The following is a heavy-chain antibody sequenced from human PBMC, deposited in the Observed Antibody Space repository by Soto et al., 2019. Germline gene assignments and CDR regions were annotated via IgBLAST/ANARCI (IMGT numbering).Heavy chain of an antibody. Sequence: QVQLVESGGGVVQPGRSLRLSCAASGFTFSSYGMHWVRQAPGKGLEWVAVIWYDGSNKYYADSVKGRFTISRDNSKNTLYLQMNSLRAEDTAVYYCARKGTTVTYYHYYYMDVWGKGTTVTVSS. J-gene: IGHJ6*03. V-gene: IGHV3-33*01. D-gene: IGHD4-4*01. CDR2: IWYDGSNK. CDR3: ARKGTTVTYYHYYYMDV. CDR1: GFTFSSYG.